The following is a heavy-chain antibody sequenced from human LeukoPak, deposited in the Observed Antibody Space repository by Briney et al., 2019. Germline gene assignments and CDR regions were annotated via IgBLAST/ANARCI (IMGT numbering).Heavy chain of an antibody. D-gene: IGHD6-6*01. CDR3: ARDLVSSSSSAPTFDY. Sequence: SETLSLTCTVSGGSISSYYWSWIRQPPGKGLEWIGYIYYSGSTNYNPSLKSRVTISVDTSKNQFSLKLSSVTAADTAVYYCARDLVSSSSSAPTFDYWGQGTLVTVSS. J-gene: IGHJ4*02. V-gene: IGHV4-59*12. CDR2: IYYSGST. CDR1: GGSISSYY.